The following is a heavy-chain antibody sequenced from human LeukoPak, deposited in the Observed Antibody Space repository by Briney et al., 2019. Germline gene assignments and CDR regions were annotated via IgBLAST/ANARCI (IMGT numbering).Heavy chain of an antibody. Sequence: WETLSLTSTVSGGSISDSSYYWGWIRQPPGKGLEWIGSICYSESTYYNPSLKNRVTVSIDTSKNQFSLKLSSVTAADTAVYYCARDGSGTIFLDYWGQGTLVTVSS. CDR1: GGSISDSSYY. J-gene: IGHJ4*02. CDR3: ARDGSGTIFLDY. D-gene: IGHD3-10*01. V-gene: IGHV4-39*02. CDR2: ICYSEST.